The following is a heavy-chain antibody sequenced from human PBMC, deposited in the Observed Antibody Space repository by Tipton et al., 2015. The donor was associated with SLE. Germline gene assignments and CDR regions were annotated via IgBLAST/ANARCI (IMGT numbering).Heavy chain of an antibody. CDR2: IYYSGTT. V-gene: IGHV4-59*12. CDR1: GVSISRYY. D-gene: IGHD4-17*01. CDR3: ARATSVTTFSSFWFDP. J-gene: IGHJ5*02. Sequence: TPSLTCSVSGVSISRYYWSWVRQPPGKALEWVGYIYYSGTTYYNPSLKSRVAISVDTSKSQFSLKLNSVTAADTAIYYCARATSVTTFSSFWFDPWGQGTLVTVSS.